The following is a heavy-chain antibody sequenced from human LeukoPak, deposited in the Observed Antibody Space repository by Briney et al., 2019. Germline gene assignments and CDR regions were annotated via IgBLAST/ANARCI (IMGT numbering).Heavy chain of an antibody. J-gene: IGHJ3*02. Sequence: SETLSLTCTVSGGSISSGGYYWSWIRQHPGKGLEWIGYIYYSGSTYYNPSLESRVTISVDTSKNQFSLKLSSVTAADTAVYYCAAVVVPAAIWVAFDIWGQGTMVTVSS. CDR3: AAVVVPAAIWVAFDI. D-gene: IGHD2-2*02. V-gene: IGHV4-31*03. CDR2: IYYSGST. CDR1: GGSISSGGYY.